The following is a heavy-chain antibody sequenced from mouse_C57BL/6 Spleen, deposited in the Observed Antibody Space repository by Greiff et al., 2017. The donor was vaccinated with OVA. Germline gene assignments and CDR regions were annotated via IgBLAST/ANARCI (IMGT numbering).Heavy chain of an antibody. Sequence: QVQLQQSGAELARPGASVKLSCKASGYPFTSYGISWVKQRTGQGLGWIGEIYPRSGNTYYNEKFKGKATLTADKSSSTAYMELRSLTSEDSAVYFCARSLYGSSYRYFDYWGQGTTLTVSS. CDR1: GYPFTSYG. J-gene: IGHJ2*01. CDR2: IYPRSGNT. V-gene: IGHV1-81*01. CDR3: ARSLYGSSYRYFDY. D-gene: IGHD1-1*01.